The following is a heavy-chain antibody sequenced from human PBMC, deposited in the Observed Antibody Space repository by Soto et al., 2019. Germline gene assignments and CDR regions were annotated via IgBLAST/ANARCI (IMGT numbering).Heavy chain of an antibody. V-gene: IGHV3-74*01. J-gene: IGHJ3*01. Sequence: EVQLVESGGGLVQPGESLRLSCAASGFTFDYYWMHWVRQAPGKGLVWVSRIHSDGTSTTYADSVKGRFTFSRDNAKNTLSLQMNSLRAEDTAVYYCTRGDRGAFDLWGQGTVVTVSS. CDR3: TRGDRGAFDL. D-gene: IGHD1-26*01. CDR1: GFTFDYYW. CDR2: IHSDGTST.